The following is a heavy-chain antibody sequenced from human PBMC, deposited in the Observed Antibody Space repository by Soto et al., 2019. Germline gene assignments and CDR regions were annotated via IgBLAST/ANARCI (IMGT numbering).Heavy chain of an antibody. V-gene: IGHV1-24*01. D-gene: IGHD4-17*01. CDR3: ATSTTVSYYYYGMDV. CDR2: FXXXXGXT. CDR1: GYTLTELS. J-gene: IGHJ6*02. Sequence: ASVKVSCKVSGYTLTELSMHLVRQAPGKGLEWMXGFXXXXGXTXYXXXXXXRVTMTEDTSTDTAYMELSRLRSEDTDVYYCATSTTVSYYYYGMDVWGQGTTVTSP.